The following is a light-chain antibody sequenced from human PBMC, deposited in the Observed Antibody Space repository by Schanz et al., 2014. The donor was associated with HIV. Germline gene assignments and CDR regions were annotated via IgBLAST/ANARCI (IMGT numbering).Light chain of an antibody. Sequence: QSVLTQPPSVSGAPGQRVTISCTGSRSNIGAGYDVHWYQQLPGTAPKLLIYANTNRPSGVPDRFSGSKSGTSVSLAITDLQAGDEADYYCLSYDISLSSYVFGTGTKVTVL. CDR1: RSNIGAGYD. CDR2: ANT. CDR3: LSYDISLSSYV. J-gene: IGLJ1*01. V-gene: IGLV1-40*01.